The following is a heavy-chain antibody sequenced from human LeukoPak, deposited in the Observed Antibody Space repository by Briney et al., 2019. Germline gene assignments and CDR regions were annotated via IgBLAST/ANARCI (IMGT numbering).Heavy chain of an antibody. Sequence: SETLSLTCTVSGGSISSSSYYWSWIRQPPGKGLEWIGYIYYSGSTNYNPSLKSRVTISVDTSKNQFSLKLSSVTAADTAVYYCARDWNYYDSSGRLHDAFDIWGQGTMVTVSS. CDR3: ARDWNYYDSSGRLHDAFDI. CDR2: IYYSGST. D-gene: IGHD3-22*01. V-gene: IGHV4-61*01. J-gene: IGHJ3*02. CDR1: GGSISSSSYY.